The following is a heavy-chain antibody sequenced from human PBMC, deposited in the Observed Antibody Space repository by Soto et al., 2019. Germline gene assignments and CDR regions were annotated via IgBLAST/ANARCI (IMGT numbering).Heavy chain of an antibody. CDR3: ARDRGRSAAAGIAGSYYYYGMDV. J-gene: IGHJ6*02. Sequence: KASETLSLTCTVSGGSISSYYWSWIRQPPGKGLEWIGYIYYSGSTNYNPSLKSRVTISVDTSKNQFSLKLSSVTAADTAVYYCARDRGRSAAAGIAGSYYYYGMDVWGQGTTVTVSS. D-gene: IGHD6-13*01. CDR2: IYYSGST. V-gene: IGHV4-59*01. CDR1: GGSISSYY.